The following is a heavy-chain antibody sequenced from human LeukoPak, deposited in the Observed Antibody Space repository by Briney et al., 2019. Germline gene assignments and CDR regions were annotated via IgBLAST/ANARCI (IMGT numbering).Heavy chain of an antibody. D-gene: IGHD6-13*01. Sequence: GGSLRLSCAASGFTFSSFAMHWVRQAPGKGLEWVSVISYDGGNKYYADSVKGRFTISRDNSKNTLFLQMNSLRADDTAVYYCATRLYSTSWYSPPYFWGQGTLVTVSS. CDR2: ISYDGGNK. CDR1: GFTFSSFA. V-gene: IGHV3-30-3*01. CDR3: ATRLYSTSWYSPPYF. J-gene: IGHJ4*02.